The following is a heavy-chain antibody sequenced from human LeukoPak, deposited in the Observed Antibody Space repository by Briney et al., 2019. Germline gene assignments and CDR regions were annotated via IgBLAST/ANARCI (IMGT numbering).Heavy chain of an antibody. D-gene: IGHD3-22*01. CDR2: ISSSDSTT. J-gene: IGHJ4*02. V-gene: IGHV3-48*03. CDR1: GFTFSSYE. Sequence: GGSLRLSCAASGFTFSSYEMNWVRQAPGKRLEWVSYISSSDSTTYYADSVKGRFTISRDKAMNSLYLQMNSLRVEDTAVYCCARVLYDSSGYYLNYFDYWGQGTLVTVSS. CDR3: ARVLYDSSGYYLNYFDY.